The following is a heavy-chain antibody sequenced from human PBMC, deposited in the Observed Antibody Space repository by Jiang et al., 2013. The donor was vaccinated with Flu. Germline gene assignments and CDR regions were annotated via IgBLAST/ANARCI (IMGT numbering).Heavy chain of an antibody. J-gene: IGHJ4*02. D-gene: IGHD3-22*01. CDR2: ISAYNGNT. CDR3: ARERYYDSSGYYRPTSDY. V-gene: IGHV1-18*01. Sequence: EVKKPGASVKVSCKASGYTFTSYGISWVRQAPGQGLEWMGWISAYNGNTNYAQKLQGRVTMTTDKSTSTAYMELSSLRSEDTAVYYCARERYYDSSGYYRPTSDYWGQGTLVTVSS. CDR1: GYTFTSYG.